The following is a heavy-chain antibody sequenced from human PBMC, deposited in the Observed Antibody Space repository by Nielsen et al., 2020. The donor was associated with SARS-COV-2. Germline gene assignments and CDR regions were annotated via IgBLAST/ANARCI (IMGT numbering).Heavy chain of an antibody. D-gene: IGHD3-16*01. J-gene: IGHJ3*02. CDR1: GGTFSKYA. CDR3: ARDLGDSYALDI. Sequence: SVKVSCKSSGGTFSKYAIKWVRQAPGQGLEWMGGIIPIFGTTNYAQRFQDRVTITAGESTSTAYMELSSLTSEDTAMYFCARDLGDSYALDIWGQGTLVTVSS. V-gene: IGHV1-69*13. CDR2: IIPIFGTT.